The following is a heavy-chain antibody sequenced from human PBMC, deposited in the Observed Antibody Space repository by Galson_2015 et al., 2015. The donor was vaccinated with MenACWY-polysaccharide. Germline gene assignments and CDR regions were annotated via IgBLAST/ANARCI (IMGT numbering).Heavy chain of an antibody. V-gene: IGHV4-59*01. CDR2: VHSSGST. Sequence: ETLSLTCTVSGGSMRSYYWSWIRQPPGKRLEWIGYVHSSGSTYYNPSLRSRVTISVDTSKNQFSLELSSVTAADTAVYYCARDLGSGSYSSTNYYYNGMDIWGQGTTVTVSS. CDR1: GGSMRSYY. J-gene: IGHJ6*02. CDR3: ARDLGSGSYSSTNYYYNGMDI. D-gene: IGHD3-10*01.